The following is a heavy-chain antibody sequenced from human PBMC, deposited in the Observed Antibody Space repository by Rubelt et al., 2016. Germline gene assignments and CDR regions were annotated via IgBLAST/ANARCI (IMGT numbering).Heavy chain of an antibody. CDR3: AGRPTRDNNGYAAYFVR. Sequence: QVQLQESGPGLVKPSETLSLTCTVSGGSISYYYWSWIRQPPGKGLEWIASISYSGSTEYNPSLETRVTISADTSKKQFSLKLSSRSAADTAGYSCAGRPTRDNNGYAAYFVRWGQGTLVTVSS. CDR1: GGSISYYY. D-gene: IGHD5-12*01. CDR2: ISYSGST. V-gene: IGHV4-59*03. J-gene: IGHJ4*02.